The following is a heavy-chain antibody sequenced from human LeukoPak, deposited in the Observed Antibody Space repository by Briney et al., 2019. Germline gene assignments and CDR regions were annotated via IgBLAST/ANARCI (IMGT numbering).Heavy chain of an antibody. Sequence: ASVKVSCKASGYTFTSYDINWVRQATGQGLEWMGWINPNSGGTNYAQKFQGRVTMTRDTSISTAYMELSRLRSDDTAVYYCARGGRRYCSSTSCYTTGHWFDPWGQGTLVTVSS. CDR2: INPNSGGT. D-gene: IGHD2-2*02. CDR1: GYTFTSYD. CDR3: ARGGRRYCSSTSCYTTGHWFDP. V-gene: IGHV1-2*02. J-gene: IGHJ5*02.